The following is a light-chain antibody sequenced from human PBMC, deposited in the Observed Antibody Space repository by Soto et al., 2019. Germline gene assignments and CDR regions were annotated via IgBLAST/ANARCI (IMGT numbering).Light chain of an antibody. CDR2: SAS. CDR1: QTVSSNY. Sequence: EIVLTQSPGTLSLSPGERATLSCRASQTVSSNYLAWYQQKPGQPPRLLIYSASTRATGIPDRFSGSGSGTDFTLTISRLEPEDFAVYYCQQYGTSPLTFGGGTKVDI. V-gene: IGKV3-20*01. CDR3: QQYGTSPLT. J-gene: IGKJ4*01.